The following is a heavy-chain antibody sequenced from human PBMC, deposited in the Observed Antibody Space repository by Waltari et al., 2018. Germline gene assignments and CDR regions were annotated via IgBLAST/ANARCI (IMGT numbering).Heavy chain of an antibody. CDR1: GFTFSSYG. J-gene: IGHJ3*02. V-gene: IGHV3-30*02. CDR2: IRDDGSNK. CDR3: ARGIGYSYGEGAFDI. Sequence: QVQLVESGGGVVQPGGSLRLSCAASGFTFSSYGMHWVRQAPGKGLVWVAFIRDDGSNKYYADSVKGRFTISRDNSKNTLYLQMNSLRAEDTAVYYCARGIGYSYGEGAFDIWGQGTMVTVSS. D-gene: IGHD5-18*01.